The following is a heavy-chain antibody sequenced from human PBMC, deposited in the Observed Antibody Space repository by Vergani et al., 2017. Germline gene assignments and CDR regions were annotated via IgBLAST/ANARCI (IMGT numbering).Heavy chain of an antibody. Sequence: EVQLVESGGGSVQSGGSLRLSCVASGFSFNTYWMHWVRQVPGKGLMWVARIDEYGNRATYGDFETGRFTISRDNAKNTVFLQMNNLRAEDTAVYYCARDPRVVVVTATRQRGMDVWGQGTTVTVSS. CDR1: GFSFNTYW. V-gene: IGHV3-74*03. CDR3: ARDPRVVVVTATRQRGMDV. CDR2: IDEYGNRA. D-gene: IGHD2-21*02. J-gene: IGHJ6*02.